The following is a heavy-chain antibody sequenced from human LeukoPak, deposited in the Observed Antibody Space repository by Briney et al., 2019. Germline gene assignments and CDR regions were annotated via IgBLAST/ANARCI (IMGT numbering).Heavy chain of an antibody. Sequence: GGSLRLSCEASGFTFSSYWMHWVRQVPGKGLVWVSRINNDGTSTRYADSVKGRFTISRDNAKNTLYLQMNSLRAEDTAVFYCARSHFYDSSGYFSYYYAMDVWGQGTTVTVSS. J-gene: IGHJ6*02. CDR3: ARSHFYDSSGYFSYYYAMDV. D-gene: IGHD3-22*01. CDR1: GFTFSSYW. V-gene: IGHV3-74*01. CDR2: INNDGTST.